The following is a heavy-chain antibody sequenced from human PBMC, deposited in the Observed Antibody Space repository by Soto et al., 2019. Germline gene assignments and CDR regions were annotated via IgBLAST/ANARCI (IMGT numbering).Heavy chain of an antibody. Sequence: SETLSLTCAVYGGSFSGYYWSWIRQPPGKGLEWIGEINHSGSTNYNPSLKSRVTISVDTSKNQVVLTMTNMDPVDTGTYYCARTPIRYVDWYYNMDVWGHGTTVTVSS. CDR2: INHSGST. D-gene: IGHD3-9*01. V-gene: IGHV4-34*01. J-gene: IGHJ6*02. CDR1: GGSFSGYY. CDR3: ARTPIRYVDWYYNMDV.